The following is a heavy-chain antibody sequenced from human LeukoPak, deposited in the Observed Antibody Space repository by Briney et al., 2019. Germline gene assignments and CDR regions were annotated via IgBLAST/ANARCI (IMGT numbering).Heavy chain of an antibody. Sequence: ASVKVSCKASGYTFTSYDINWVRQATGQGLEWMGLMNPNSGNTGYAQKFQGRVTMTRNTSISTAYMELSSLRSEDTAVYYCARVAAMAAYYYYYMDVWGKGTTVTVSS. CDR2: MNPNSGNT. V-gene: IGHV1-8*01. J-gene: IGHJ6*03. D-gene: IGHD5-24*01. CDR3: ARVAAMAAYYYYYMDV. CDR1: GYTFTSYD.